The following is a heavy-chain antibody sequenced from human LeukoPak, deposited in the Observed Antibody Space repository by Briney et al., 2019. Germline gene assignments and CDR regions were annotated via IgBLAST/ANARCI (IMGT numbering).Heavy chain of an antibody. D-gene: IGHD6-13*01. CDR3: AKSVGIAAWYFDY. CDR2: IRYDGSNK. Sequence: GGSLRLSCAASGFTFSSYGMHWVRQAPGKGLEWVAFIRYDGSNKYYADSVKGRFTISRDNSKNTLYLQMNSLRAEDTAVYYCAKSVGIAAWYFDYWGQGTLVTVSS. V-gene: IGHV3-30*02. CDR1: GFTFSSYG. J-gene: IGHJ4*02.